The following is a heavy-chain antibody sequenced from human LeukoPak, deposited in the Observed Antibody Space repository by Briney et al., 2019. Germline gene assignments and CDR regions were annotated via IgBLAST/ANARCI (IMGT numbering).Heavy chain of an antibody. CDR1: GITLSNYG. J-gene: IGHJ4*02. V-gene: IGHV3-23*01. Sequence: PGGSLRLSCAVSGITLSNYGMSWVRQAPGRGLEWVAGISGSGGGTNYADSVKGRLTISRDNNKNTLYLQMNSLRAEDTAVYFCAKRGVVIRVILVGFHKEAYYFDSWGQGALVTVSS. D-gene: IGHD3-22*01. CDR2: ISGSGGGT. CDR3: AKRGVVIRVILVGFHKEAYYFDS.